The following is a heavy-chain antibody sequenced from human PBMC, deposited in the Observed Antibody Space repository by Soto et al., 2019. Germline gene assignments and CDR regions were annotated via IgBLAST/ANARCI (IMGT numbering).Heavy chain of an antibody. CDR2: ISGSGGST. D-gene: IGHD1-1*01. V-gene: IGHV3-23*01. CDR3: AKATPGYYYGMDV. Sequence: GGSLRLSCAVSGFTFSSYAMTWVYQAPGKGLEWVSGISGSGGSTSYAESVKGRFTISRDNSKNTLYLQMNSLRAEDTAVYYCAKATPGYYYGMDVWGQGTTVTVSS. CDR1: GFTFSSYA. J-gene: IGHJ6*02.